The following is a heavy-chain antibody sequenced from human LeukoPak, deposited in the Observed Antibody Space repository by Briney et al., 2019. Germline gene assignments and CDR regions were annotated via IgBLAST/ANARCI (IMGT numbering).Heavy chain of an antibody. Sequence: ASVKVSCKASGYTFTSYYMHWVRQATGQGLEWMGIINPSGGSTSYAQKFQGRVTMTRDTSTSTVYMELSSLRSEDTAVYYCARGGIAVPGAYYFDYWGQGTLVTVSS. CDR3: ARGGIAVPGAYYFDY. CDR2: INPSGGST. J-gene: IGHJ4*02. V-gene: IGHV1-46*01. D-gene: IGHD6-19*01. CDR1: GYTFTSYY.